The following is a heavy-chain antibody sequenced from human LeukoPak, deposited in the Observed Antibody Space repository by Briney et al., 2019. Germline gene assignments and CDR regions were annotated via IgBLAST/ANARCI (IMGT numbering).Heavy chain of an antibody. CDR2: IIPIFGTA. CDR3: ARDRRYYYGSGSPNWFDP. D-gene: IGHD3-10*01. J-gene: IGHJ5*02. Sequence: SVKVSCKASGGTFSSYAISWVRQAPGQGLEWMGGIIPIFGTANYAQKFQGRVTITTDESTSTAYMELSSLRSEDTAVYYCARDRRYYYGSGSPNWFDPWGQGTLVTVPS. V-gene: IGHV1-69*05. CDR1: GGTFSSYA.